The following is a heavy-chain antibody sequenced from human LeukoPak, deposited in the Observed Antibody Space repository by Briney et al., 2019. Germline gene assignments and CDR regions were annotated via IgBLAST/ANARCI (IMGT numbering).Heavy chain of an antibody. Sequence: PGGSLRLSCATSGLTFRTTWMHWVRQAPGKGLMWVSRMNGEGTTIDYADSVKGRFTISRDNAKNSLYLQMNSLRAEDTAVYYCARDRYFDPWGQGTLVTVSS. J-gene: IGHJ5*02. CDR1: GLTFRTTW. V-gene: IGHV3-74*01. D-gene: IGHD3-16*02. CDR2: MNGEGTTI. CDR3: ARDRYFDP.